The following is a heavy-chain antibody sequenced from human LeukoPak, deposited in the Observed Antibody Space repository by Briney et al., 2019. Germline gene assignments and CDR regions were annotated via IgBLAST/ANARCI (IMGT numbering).Heavy chain of an antibody. CDR2: IYYSGYT. CDR3: ARGLGFYDYVWGSHRYTPYYFDY. CDR1: GGSISSYY. V-gene: IGHV4-59*01. D-gene: IGHD3-16*02. J-gene: IGHJ4*02. Sequence: SETLSLTCIVSGGSISSYYWNWIRQPPGKGLEWIGYIYYSGYTNFNPSLKSRVTISVDTSKNQFSLKLSSVTAADTAVYYCARGLGFYDYVWGSHRYTPYYFDYWGQGTLVTVSS.